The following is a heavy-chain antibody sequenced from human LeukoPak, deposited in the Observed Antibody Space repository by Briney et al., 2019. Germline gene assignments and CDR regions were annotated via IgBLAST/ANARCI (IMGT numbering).Heavy chain of an antibody. J-gene: IGHJ4*02. Sequence: SQTLSLTCTVSGGSISSGGYYWSWIRQPPGKGLEWIGYIYHSGSTYYNPSLKSRVTISVDTSKNQFSLKLSSVTAADTAVYYCARVGGLFYFDYWGQGTLVTVSS. CDR1: GGSISSGGYY. CDR3: ARVGGLFYFDY. V-gene: IGHV4-30-2*05. CDR2: IYHSGST.